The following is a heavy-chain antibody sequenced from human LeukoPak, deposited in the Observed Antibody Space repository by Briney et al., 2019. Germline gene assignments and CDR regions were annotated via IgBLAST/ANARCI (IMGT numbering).Heavy chain of an antibody. CDR2: ISSSGSTI. V-gene: IGHV3-11*01. D-gene: IGHD4-11*01. Sequence: GGSLRLSCAASGFTFSEYYMSWIRQAPGKGLEWVSYISSSGSTIYYGDSVKGRFTICRENGKNSVYLQMNSLRAEDTAVYYCARDRTTVTRGLYYFDYWGQGTLVTVSS. J-gene: IGHJ4*02. CDR1: GFTFSEYY. CDR3: ARDRTTVTRGLYYFDY.